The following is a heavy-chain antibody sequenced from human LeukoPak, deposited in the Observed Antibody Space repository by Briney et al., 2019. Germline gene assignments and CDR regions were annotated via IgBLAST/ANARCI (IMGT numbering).Heavy chain of an antibody. V-gene: IGHV1-18*01. CDR1: GYTFTSYD. CDR2: ISAYNGNT. D-gene: IGHD3-10*01. Sequence: GASVKVSCKASGYTFTSYDISWVRQASGQGLEWMGWISAYNGNTNYAQKLRGRVTMTTDRSTSTAYMELRSLRSDDTAVYYCATYYRSGSYYDFDYWGQGTLVTVSS. J-gene: IGHJ4*02. CDR3: ATYYRSGSYYDFDY.